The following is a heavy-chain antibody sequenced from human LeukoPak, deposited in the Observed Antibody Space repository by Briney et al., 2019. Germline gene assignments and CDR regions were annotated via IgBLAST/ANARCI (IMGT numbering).Heavy chain of an antibody. CDR1: GGSISSGSYY. D-gene: IGHD3-3*01. Sequence: SQTLSLTCTVSGGSISSGSYYWSWIRQPAGKGLEWIGRIYTSGSTNYNPSLKSRVTISVDTSKNQFSLKLSSVTAADTAVYYCARGYYDFWSGYPSFDYWRQGTLVTVSS. J-gene: IGHJ4*02. CDR3: ARGYYDFWSGYPSFDY. CDR2: IYTSGST. V-gene: IGHV4-61*02.